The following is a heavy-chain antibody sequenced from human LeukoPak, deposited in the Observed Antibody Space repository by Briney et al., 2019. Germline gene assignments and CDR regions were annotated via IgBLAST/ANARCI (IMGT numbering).Heavy chain of an antibody. D-gene: IGHD5-12*01. V-gene: IGHV3-23*01. CDR2: ISGSGGST. J-gene: IGHJ4*02. Sequence: GGSLRLSCAASGFTFSSYGMSWVRQAPGKGLEGVSAISGSGGSTYYADSVKGRFTISRDKSKNTLYLQMNSLRAEDTAVYYCARVARDFDYWGQGTLVTVSS. CDR1: GFTFSSYG. CDR3: ARVARDFDY.